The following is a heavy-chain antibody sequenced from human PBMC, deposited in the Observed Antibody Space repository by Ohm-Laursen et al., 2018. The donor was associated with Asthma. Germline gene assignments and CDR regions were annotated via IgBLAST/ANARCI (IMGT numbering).Heavy chain of an antibody. CDR2: ISGSGGST. D-gene: IGHD3-3*01. CDR1: GFTFSSYA. V-gene: IGHV3-23*01. J-gene: IGHJ4*02. CDR3: AKDASWYYDFWSGYYIDY. Sequence: SLRLSCAASGFTFSSYAMSWVRQAPGKGLEWVSAISGSGGSTYYADSVKCRFTISRDNSKNTLYLQMNSLRAEDTAVYYCAKDASWYYDFWSGYYIDYWGQGTLVTVSS.